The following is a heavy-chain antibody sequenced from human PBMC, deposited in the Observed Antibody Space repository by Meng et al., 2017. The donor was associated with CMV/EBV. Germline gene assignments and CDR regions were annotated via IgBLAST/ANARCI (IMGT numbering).Heavy chain of an antibody. CDR2: ISAYNGNT. V-gene: IGHV1-18*01. CDR1: GYTFTSYG. J-gene: IGHJ4*02. Sequence: ASVKVSCKASGYTFTSYGISWVRQAPGQGLEWMGWISAYNGNTNYAQKLQGRVTMTTDTSTSTAYMELRSLRSDDTAVYYCARDALGYCSSTSCYIGNYWGQGTLVTVSS. CDR3: ARDALGYCSSTSCYIGNY. D-gene: IGHD2-2*02.